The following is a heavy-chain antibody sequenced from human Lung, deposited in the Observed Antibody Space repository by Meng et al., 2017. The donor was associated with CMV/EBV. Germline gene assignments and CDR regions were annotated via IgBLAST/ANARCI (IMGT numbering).Heavy chain of an antibody. J-gene: IGHJ1*01. V-gene: IGHV4-4*03. CDR3: LRRSGGSV. CDR2: IPHRGSS. Sequence: QVPLGESGPALVKPPETLSLTCAVSGDSITNHNWWAWVRQPPGKGLEWIGEIPHRGSSAYNPSLKSRVSMSIDKSKNQFSLKLTSVTAADTAVYHCLRRSGGSVWGQGTLVTVSS. D-gene: IGHD3-10*01. CDR1: GDSITNHNW.